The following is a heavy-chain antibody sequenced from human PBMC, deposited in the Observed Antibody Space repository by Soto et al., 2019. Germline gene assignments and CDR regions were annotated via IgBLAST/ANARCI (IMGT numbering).Heavy chain of an antibody. Sequence: ASVKVSCKASGYTFTSYDINWVRQATGQGLEWMGWMNPNSGNTGYAQKFQGRVTMTRNTSISTAYMELSSLRSEDTAVYYCARGATFADAFDIWGQWTMVTVSS. CDR3: ARGATFADAFDI. V-gene: IGHV1-8*01. J-gene: IGHJ3*02. CDR2: MNPNSGNT. CDR1: GYTFTSYD. D-gene: IGHD3-16*01.